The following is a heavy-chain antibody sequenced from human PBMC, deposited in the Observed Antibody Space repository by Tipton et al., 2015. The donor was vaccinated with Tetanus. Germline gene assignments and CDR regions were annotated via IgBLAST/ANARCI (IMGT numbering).Heavy chain of an antibody. CDR1: GFSLSTTGVG. CDR2: TYWNDDQ. V-gene: IGHV2-5*01. CDR3: AQREWKGPTEAGRGDYFEY. J-gene: IGHJ4*02. D-gene: IGHD3-3*01. Sequence: LVKPTQTPTLTCTCSGFSLSTTGVGVGWIRQPPGEALEWLAATYWNDDQRYTPSLKNRLTVTMDTSKNQVVLTMTNVDPVDTATYYWAQREWKGPTEAGRGDYFEYWGQGILVTVSS.